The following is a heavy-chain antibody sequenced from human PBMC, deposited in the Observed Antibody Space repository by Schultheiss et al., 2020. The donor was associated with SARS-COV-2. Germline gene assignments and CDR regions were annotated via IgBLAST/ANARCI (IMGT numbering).Heavy chain of an antibody. V-gene: IGHV3-23*01. CDR1: GFTFSSYA. D-gene: IGHD4-23*01. CDR2: ISGSGGST. J-gene: IGHJ4*02. Sequence: GESLKISCAASGFTFSSYAISWVRQAPGKGLEWVSAISGSGGSTYYADSVKGRFTISRDNSKNTLYLQMNSLRAEDTAVYYCAKDPWRGPTTVVTPFDYWGQGTLVTVSS. CDR3: AKDPWRGPTTVVTPFDY.